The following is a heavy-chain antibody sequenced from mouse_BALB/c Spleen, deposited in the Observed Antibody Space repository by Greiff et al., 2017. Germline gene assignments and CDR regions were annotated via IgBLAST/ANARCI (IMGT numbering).Heavy chain of an antibody. V-gene: IGHV5-12-2*01. J-gene: IGHJ4*01. CDR1: GFTFSSYT. D-gene: IGHD1-1*01. CDR2: ISNGGGST. Sequence: EVQLVESGGGLVQPGGSLKLSCAASGFTFSSYTMSWVRQTPEKRLEWVAYISNGGGSTYYPDTVKGRFTISRDNAKNTLYLQMSSLKSEDTAMYYCARRSYYYGSSYAMDYWGQGTSVTVSS. CDR3: ARRSYYYGSSYAMDY.